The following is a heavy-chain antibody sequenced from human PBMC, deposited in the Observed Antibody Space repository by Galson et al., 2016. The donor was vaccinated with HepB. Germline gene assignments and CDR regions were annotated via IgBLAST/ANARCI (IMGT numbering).Heavy chain of an antibody. CDR1: GSTFSSYG. Sequence: SLRLSCAASGSTFSSYGMHWVRQAPGKGLEWVSVISAASNTYYTDSVKGRFTISRDNSKTTLYLEMNSLRVEDTAVYFCANYLGYGSGRPGYFHSWGQGTLVTVSP. CDR3: ANYLGYGSGRPGYFHS. CDR2: ISAASNT. V-gene: IGHV3-NL1*01. J-gene: IGHJ4*02. D-gene: IGHD3-10*01.